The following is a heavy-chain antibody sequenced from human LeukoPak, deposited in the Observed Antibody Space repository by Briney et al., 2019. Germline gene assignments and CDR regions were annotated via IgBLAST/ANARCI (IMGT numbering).Heavy chain of an antibody. CDR2: IKQDGSEK. J-gene: IGHJ4*02. CDR3: ARDKLAWSLWFGELSLDY. D-gene: IGHD3-10*01. CDR1: GFTFSSYW. Sequence: AGGSLRLSCAASGFTFSSYWMSWVRQAPGKGLEWVANIKQDGSEKYYVDSVKGRFTISRDNAKNSLYLQMNSLRAEDTAVYYCARDKLAWSLWFGELSLDYWGQGTLVTVSS. V-gene: IGHV3-7*01.